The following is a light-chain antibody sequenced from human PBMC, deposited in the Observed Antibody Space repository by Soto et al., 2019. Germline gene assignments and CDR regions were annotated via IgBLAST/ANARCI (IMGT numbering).Light chain of an antibody. CDR3: QQYNNWPPL. CDR2: GAS. V-gene: IGKV3-15*01. J-gene: IGKJ1*01. CDR1: QSVSSN. Sequence: EIVMTQAPATLSVSPGERATLSCRASQSVSSNLAWYQQKPGQAPRLLIYGASTRATGIPARFSGGGSGTEFTLTISSLQSEEFAVYYCQQYNNWPPLFGQGNKVEIK.